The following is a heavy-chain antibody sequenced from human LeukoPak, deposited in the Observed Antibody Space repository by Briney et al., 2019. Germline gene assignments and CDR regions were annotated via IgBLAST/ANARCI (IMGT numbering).Heavy chain of an antibody. V-gene: IGHV1-69*06. CDR2: IIPIFGTA. J-gene: IGHJ4*02. CDR1: GGTFSSYA. D-gene: IGHD6-19*01. Sequence: SVTVSCKASGGTFSSYAISWVRQAPGQGLEWMGGIIPIFGTANYAQKFQGRVTIIADKSTSTAYMELSSLRSEDTAVYYCARVHSSGWSGVDYWGQGTLVTVSS. CDR3: ARVHSSGWSGVDY.